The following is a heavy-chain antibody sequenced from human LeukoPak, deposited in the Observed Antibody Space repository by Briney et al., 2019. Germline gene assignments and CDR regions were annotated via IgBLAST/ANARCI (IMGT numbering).Heavy chain of an antibody. V-gene: IGHV4-31*03. Sequence: SETLSLTCTVSGGSISSGGYYWSWIRQHTGKGLEWIGYIYYSGSTYYNPSLKSRVTISVDTSKNQFSLKLSSVTAADTAVYYCARVERWVSAFDIWGQGTMVTVSS. CDR2: IYYSGST. CDR3: ARVERWVSAFDI. D-gene: IGHD4-23*01. J-gene: IGHJ3*02. CDR1: GGSISSGGYY.